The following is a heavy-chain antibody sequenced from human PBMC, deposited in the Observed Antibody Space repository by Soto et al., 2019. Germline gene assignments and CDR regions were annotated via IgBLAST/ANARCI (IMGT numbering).Heavy chain of an antibody. J-gene: IGHJ4*02. CDR3: ARAYYYGSGSYYNLDY. V-gene: IGHV3-30-3*01. D-gene: IGHD3-10*01. CDR2: ISYDGSNK. CDR1: GFTFSSYA. Sequence: QVQLVESGGGVVQPGRSLRLSCAASGFTFSSYAMHWVRQAPGKGLEWVAVISYDGSNKYYADSVKGRFTISRDNSKNTLYLQMNSLGAEDTAVYYCARAYYYGSGSYYNLDYWGQGTLVTVSS.